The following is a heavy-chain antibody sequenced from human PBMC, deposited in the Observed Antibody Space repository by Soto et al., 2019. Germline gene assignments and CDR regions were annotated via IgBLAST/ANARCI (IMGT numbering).Heavy chain of an antibody. D-gene: IGHD2-21*02. CDR3: ATCGGDCGYYSYFDL. CDR2: IYYSGST. J-gene: IGHJ2*01. V-gene: IGHV4-30-4*01. Sequence: QVQLQESGPGLVKPSQTLSLTCTVSGGSISSGDYYWSWIRQPPGKGLEWIGYIYYSGSTYYNPSLKSRVTISVGTSKNQCSLKLSSVTAAETAVYYCATCGGDCGYYSYFDLWGRGKLVTVSS. CDR1: GGSISSGDYY.